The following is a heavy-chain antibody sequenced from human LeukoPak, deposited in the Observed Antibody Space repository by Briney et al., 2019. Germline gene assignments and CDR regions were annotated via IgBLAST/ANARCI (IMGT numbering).Heavy chain of an antibody. D-gene: IGHD3-3*01. CDR3: ARHRGLGVVSPYSDY. CDR2: ISNGGST. Sequence: PSETLSLTCTISGASISSTTYSWGWIRQPPGKGLDWIGIISNGGSTHYNPSLKSRVYISVDTSKNQFSLKLISVTAADTAAYYCARHRGLGVVSPYSDYWGRGTLVTVSS. J-gene: IGHJ4*02. CDR1: GASISSTTYS. V-gene: IGHV4-39*01.